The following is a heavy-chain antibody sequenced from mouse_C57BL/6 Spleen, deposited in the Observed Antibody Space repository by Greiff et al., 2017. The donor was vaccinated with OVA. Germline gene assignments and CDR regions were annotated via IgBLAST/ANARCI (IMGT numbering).Heavy chain of an antibody. D-gene: IGHD2-3*01. V-gene: IGHV1-66*01. Sequence: VKLQESGPELVKPGASVKISCKASGYSFTSYYIHWVKQRPGQGLEWIGWIYPGSGNTKYNEKFKGKATLTADTSSSTAYMQLSSLTSEDSAVYYCARNGYYVWYFDVWGTGTTVTVSS. CDR1: GYSFTSYY. J-gene: IGHJ1*03. CDR3: ARNGYYVWYFDV. CDR2: IYPGSGNT.